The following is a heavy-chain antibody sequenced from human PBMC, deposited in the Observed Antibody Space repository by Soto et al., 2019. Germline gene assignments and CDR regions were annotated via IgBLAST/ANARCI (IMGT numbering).Heavy chain of an antibody. CDR3: ARGGEQWLGRFGIDY. Sequence: QVQLVQSGAEVKKPGASVKVSCKASGYTFTSYDINWVRQATGQGLEWMGWMNPNSGNTGYAQKFQGRVTRXXNXSXTTAYMELSSLRSEDTAVYYCARGGEQWLGRFGIDYWGQGTLVTVSS. V-gene: IGHV1-8*01. J-gene: IGHJ4*02. D-gene: IGHD6-19*01. CDR1: GYTFTSYD. CDR2: MNPNSGNT.